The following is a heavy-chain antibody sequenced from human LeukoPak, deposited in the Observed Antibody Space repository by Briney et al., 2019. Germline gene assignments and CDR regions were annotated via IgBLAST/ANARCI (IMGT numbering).Heavy chain of an antibody. CDR1: GFTFSSYW. V-gene: IGHV3-74*01. J-gene: IGHJ4*02. Sequence: GGSLRLSCAASGFTFSSYWMHWVRQAPGKGLVWVSRINSDGSSTSYADSVKGRFTISRDNAKNTLYLQMNSLRAEDTAVYYYARDGYYDSSGYGNHLDYWGQGTLVTVSS. D-gene: IGHD3-22*01. CDR2: INSDGSST. CDR3: ARDGYYDSSGYGNHLDY.